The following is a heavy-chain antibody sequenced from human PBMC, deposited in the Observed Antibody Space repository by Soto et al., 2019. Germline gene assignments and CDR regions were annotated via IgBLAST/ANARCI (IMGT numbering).Heavy chain of an antibody. CDR1: GGSFSGYY. CDR2: INHSGST. J-gene: IGHJ6*02. V-gene: IGHV4-34*01. CDR3: ARHVPYCSDTSHCAYGREV. D-gene: IGHD2-2*01. Sequence: PSETLSLTCAVYGGSFSGYYWSWIRQPPGKGLEWIGEINHSGSTNYNPSLKSRVTISVDTSKNQFSLKLSSVTAADTAVYYCARHVPYCSDTSHCAYGREVWGQGTTVTVS.